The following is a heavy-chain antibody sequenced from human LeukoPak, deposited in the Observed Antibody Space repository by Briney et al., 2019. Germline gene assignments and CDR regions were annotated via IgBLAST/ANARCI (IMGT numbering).Heavy chain of an antibody. Sequence: PGGSLRLSCAASEFSVGSNYMTWVGQAPGKGLEWVSLIYSGGSTYYADSVKGRFTISRDNSKNTLYLQMNSLRAEDTAVYYCAKGGSWYRPTFFDYWGQGTLVTVSS. CDR2: IYSGGST. J-gene: IGHJ4*02. CDR1: EFSVGSNY. V-gene: IGHV3-66*01. D-gene: IGHD6-13*01. CDR3: AKGGSWYRPTFFDY.